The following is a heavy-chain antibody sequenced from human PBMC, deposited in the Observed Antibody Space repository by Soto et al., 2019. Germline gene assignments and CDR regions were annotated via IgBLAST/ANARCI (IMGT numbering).Heavy chain of an antibody. CDR3: AREYYDILTGYYSVY. Sequence: SETLSLTCAVYGGSFSGYYWSWIRQPPGKGLEWIGEINHSGSTNYNPSLKSRVTISVDTSKNQFSLKLSSVTAADTAVYYCAREYYDILTGYYSVYWGQGALVTVSS. CDR1: GGSFSGYY. CDR2: INHSGST. J-gene: IGHJ4*02. V-gene: IGHV4-34*01. D-gene: IGHD3-9*01.